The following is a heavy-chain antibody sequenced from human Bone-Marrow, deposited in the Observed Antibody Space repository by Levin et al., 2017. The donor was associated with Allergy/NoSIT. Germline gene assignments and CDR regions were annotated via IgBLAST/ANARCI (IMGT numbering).Heavy chain of an antibody. J-gene: IGHJ4*02. CDR3: AKFSPRSPQLLYGVWDY. CDR1: GASISNSDW. D-gene: IGHD2-2*02. Sequence: PGGSLRLSCAVSGASISNSDWWSWVRRSPGKGLEWIGEIHHSETTNNNPSLESRVTISIDKSKNHISLRLNSVTAADTAVYFCAKFSPRSPQLLYGVWDYWGQGILVIVSS. CDR2: IHHSETT. V-gene: IGHV4-4*01.